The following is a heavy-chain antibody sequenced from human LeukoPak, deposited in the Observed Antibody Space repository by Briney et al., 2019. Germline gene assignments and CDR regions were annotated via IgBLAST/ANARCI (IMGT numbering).Heavy chain of an antibody. D-gene: IGHD2-15*01. CDR1: GFILSSYW. Sequence: PGGSLRLSCAASGFILSSYWMHWVRQAPGKGLVWVSRIHSDGTTTTYADFVKGRFTISRDNAKNTLYLQMNSLRAEDTAVYYCAAVSEYCSGGSCYWGANDYWGQGTLVTVSS. CDR3: AAVSEYCSGGSCYWGANDY. CDR2: IHSDGTTT. V-gene: IGHV3-74*03. J-gene: IGHJ4*02.